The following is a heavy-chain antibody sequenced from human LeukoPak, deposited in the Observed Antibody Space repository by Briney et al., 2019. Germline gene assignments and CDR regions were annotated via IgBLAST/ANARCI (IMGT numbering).Heavy chain of an antibody. V-gene: IGHV6-1*01. D-gene: IGHD6-19*01. CDR2: AYYRSKWYN. Sequence: SQTLSLTCAISGDSVSSNSAAWNWIRQSPSRGLEWLGRAYYRSKWYNDYAVSVKSRITINPDTSKNQFSLQLNSVTPEDTAVSYCARSGIAVAASDAFDIWGQGTMVTVSS. CDR1: GDSVSSNSAA. CDR3: ARSGIAVAASDAFDI. J-gene: IGHJ3*02.